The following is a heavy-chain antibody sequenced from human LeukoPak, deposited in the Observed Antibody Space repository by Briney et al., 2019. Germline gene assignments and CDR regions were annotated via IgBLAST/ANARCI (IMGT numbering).Heavy chain of an antibody. D-gene: IGHD1-1*01. CDR3: ARAMDWNGDAFDI. J-gene: IGHJ3*02. Sequence: GASEKVSCKASGYTFTVYYMHWVRQAPGQGLEWMGWINPNSGGTNYAQKFQGRVTMTRDTSISAAYMELSRLRSDDTAVYYCARAMDWNGDAFDIWGQGTMVTVSS. CDR1: GYTFTVYY. V-gene: IGHV1-2*02. CDR2: INPNSGGT.